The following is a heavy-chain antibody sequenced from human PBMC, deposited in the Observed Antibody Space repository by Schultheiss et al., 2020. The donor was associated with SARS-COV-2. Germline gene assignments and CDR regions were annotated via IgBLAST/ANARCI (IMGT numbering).Heavy chain of an antibody. V-gene: IGHV3-66*01. D-gene: IGHD1-1*01. CDR3: AKGLRGPQAGTDYFDY. Sequence: GGSLRLSCAASGFTVSSNYMSWVRQAPGKGLEWVSVIYSGGSTYYADSVKGRFTISRDNTKDTLCLQMNSLRADDTAVYYCAKGLRGPQAGTDYFDYWGQGTLVTVSS. CDR2: IYSGGST. CDR1: GFTVSSNY. J-gene: IGHJ4*02.